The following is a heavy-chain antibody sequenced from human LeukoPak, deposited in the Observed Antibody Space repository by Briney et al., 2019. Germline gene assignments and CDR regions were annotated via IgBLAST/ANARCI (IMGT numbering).Heavy chain of an antibody. CDR2: ITATTGII. Sequence: GGSLRLSCVASGFTFTSYSMNWVRQTPGKGLEWVSYITATTGIITYADSVKGRFTGSRDNAENSVYLQMTSLRAEDTAVYYCARVGLGLFAPDYWGQGTLVSVSS. CDR1: GFTFTSYS. CDR3: ARVGLGLFAPDY. D-gene: IGHD3-10*02. J-gene: IGHJ4*02. V-gene: IGHV3-48*01.